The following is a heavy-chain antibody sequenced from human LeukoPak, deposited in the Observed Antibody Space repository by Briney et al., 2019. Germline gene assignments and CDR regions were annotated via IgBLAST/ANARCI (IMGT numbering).Heavy chain of an antibody. CDR2: ISASGGST. Sequence: PGGSLRLSCAASGFTFSSYVMNWVRQAPGKGLEWVSGISASGGSTYYADSVKGRFTISRDNSKNTLYLQMNSLRAEDTAVYYCAKLPGRAADYWGQGTLVTVSS. CDR1: GFTFSSYV. CDR3: AKLPGRAADY. J-gene: IGHJ4*02. V-gene: IGHV3-23*01.